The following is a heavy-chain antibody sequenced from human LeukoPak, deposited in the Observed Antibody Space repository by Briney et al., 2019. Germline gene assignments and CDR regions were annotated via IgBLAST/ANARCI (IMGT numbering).Heavy chain of an antibody. D-gene: IGHD4-23*01. V-gene: IGHV4-4*07. CDR3: AREHYGGNYGYYYYMDV. J-gene: IGHJ6*03. CDR2: VYTTGAT. CDR1: GASISSYY. Sequence: PSETLSLTCTVAGASISSYYWSWLRQPAGKGLEWIGRVYTTGATNYNPSLKSRVTMSKDPSQNQFSLKLTSVTAADTAVYYCAREHYGGNYGYYYYMDVWGKGTTVTVSS.